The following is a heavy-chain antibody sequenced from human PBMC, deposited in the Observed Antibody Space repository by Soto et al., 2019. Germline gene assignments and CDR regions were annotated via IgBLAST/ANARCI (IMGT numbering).Heavy chain of an antibody. Sequence: EVQLVESGGGLVQPGGSLRLSCAASGFTFSSYWMHWVRQAPGKGLVWVSRINSDGSSTSYADSVKGRFTISRDNAKNTLYLQMISVRAEDTAVYYCARVGITIFVVVITVYYYYGMDVWGQGTTVTVSS. CDR3: ARVGITIFVVVITVYYYYGMDV. CDR2: INSDGSST. CDR1: GFTFSSYW. V-gene: IGHV3-74*01. J-gene: IGHJ6*02. D-gene: IGHD3-3*01.